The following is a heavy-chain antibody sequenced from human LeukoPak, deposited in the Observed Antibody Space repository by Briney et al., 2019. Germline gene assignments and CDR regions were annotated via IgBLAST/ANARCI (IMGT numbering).Heavy chain of an antibody. CDR1: GEPFSNYY. CDR2: INHSGST. CDR3: AREKGDY. J-gene: IGHJ4*02. Sequence: SETLSLTCGVYGEPFSNYYWTWIRQPPGKGLEWIGEINHSGSTNYNPSLKSRVIISIDMSKNQFSLKLSSVTAADTAVYFCAREKGDYWGQGTLVTVSS. V-gene: IGHV4-34*01.